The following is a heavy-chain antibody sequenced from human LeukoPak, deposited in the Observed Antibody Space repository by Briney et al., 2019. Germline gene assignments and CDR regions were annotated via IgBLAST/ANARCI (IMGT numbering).Heavy chain of an antibody. CDR1: GYTFTGYY. J-gene: IGHJ4*02. CDR3: ARARITMVRGVIITPIDY. Sequence: ASVKVSCKASGYTFTGYYMHWVRQAPGQGLEWMGWINPNSGGTNYAQKFQGRVTMTRDTSISTAYMELSRLRSDDTAAYYCARARITMVRGVIITPIDYWGQGTLVTVPS. V-gene: IGHV1-2*02. CDR2: INPNSGGT. D-gene: IGHD3-10*01.